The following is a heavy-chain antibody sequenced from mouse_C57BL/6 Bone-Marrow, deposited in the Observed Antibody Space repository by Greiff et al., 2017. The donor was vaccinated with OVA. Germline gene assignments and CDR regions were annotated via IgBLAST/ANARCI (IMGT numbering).Heavy chain of an antibody. CDR2: INPNNGGT. CDR1: GYTFTDYY. V-gene: IGHV1-26*01. Sequence: EVQLQQSGPELVKPGASVKISCKASGYTFTDYYMNWVKQSHGKSLEWIGDINPNNGGTRYNQKFKGKATLTVDKSSSTAYMELRGLTSEGSAVYCCARWSLDYWGQGTTLTVSS. J-gene: IGHJ2*01. CDR3: ARWSLDY.